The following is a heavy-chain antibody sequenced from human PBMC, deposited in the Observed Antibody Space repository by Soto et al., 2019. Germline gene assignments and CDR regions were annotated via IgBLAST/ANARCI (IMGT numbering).Heavy chain of an antibody. Sequence: EVLLQQSGAEAREPGGVVKMSCAVSGITFCDLHMHWVKQAPGKGLEWVGLVEVENDDRLYAEKYRGRLNINTDTSRHTSYMELTSLTSDDTAIYFCAAVRGSLGSLSFDYWGQGTPVTVSA. J-gene: IGHJ4*02. CDR3: AAVRGSLGSLSFDY. V-gene: IGHV1-69-2*01. CDR2: VEVENDDR. CDR1: GITFCDLH. D-gene: IGHD1-26*01.